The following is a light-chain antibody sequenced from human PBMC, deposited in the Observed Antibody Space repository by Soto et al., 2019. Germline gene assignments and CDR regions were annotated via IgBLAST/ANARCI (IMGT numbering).Light chain of an antibody. CDR1: QDIRGA. CDR2: DVS. CDR3: QQFNSYPIT. Sequence: AIQVTQSPSSLSASVGDSVTITCRASQDIRGALAWYQQKPGKAPKLLIYDVSTLENEVPSRFSGSSSGTQCTLTISSLQPEDFGTYYCQQFNSYPITFGHGTRLEIK. V-gene: IGKV1-13*02. J-gene: IGKJ5*01.